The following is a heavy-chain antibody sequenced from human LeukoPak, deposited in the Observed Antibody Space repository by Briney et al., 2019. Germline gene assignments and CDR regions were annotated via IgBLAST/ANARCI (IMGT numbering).Heavy chain of an antibody. CDR2: IYYSGST. Sequence: KASETLSLTCTVSGGSISSSSYYWGWIRQPPGKGLEWIGSIYYSGSTYYNPSLKSRVTISVDTSKNQFSLKLSSVSAADTAVYYCARRYPPWYSSGWFDYWGQGTLVTVSS. CDR1: GGSISSSSYY. J-gene: IGHJ4*02. D-gene: IGHD6-19*01. V-gene: IGHV4-39*01. CDR3: ARRYPPWYSSGWFDY.